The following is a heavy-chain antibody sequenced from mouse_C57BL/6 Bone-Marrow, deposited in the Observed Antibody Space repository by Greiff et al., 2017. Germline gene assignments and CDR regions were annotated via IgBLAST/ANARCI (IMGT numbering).Heavy chain of an antibody. CDR2: IYPGDGDT. CDR3: ARRHYYGSSYWCWYVDV. J-gene: IGHJ1*03. V-gene: IGHV1-80*01. Sequence: VQLQQSGAELVKPGASVKISCKASGYAFSSYWMNWVKQRPGKGLEWIGQIYPGDGDTNYKGKFKGKATLTADKSSSTAYMPLSGLTSEDSAVYFCARRHYYGSSYWCWYVDVWGTGTTVTGSS. D-gene: IGHD1-1*01. CDR1: GYAFSSYW.